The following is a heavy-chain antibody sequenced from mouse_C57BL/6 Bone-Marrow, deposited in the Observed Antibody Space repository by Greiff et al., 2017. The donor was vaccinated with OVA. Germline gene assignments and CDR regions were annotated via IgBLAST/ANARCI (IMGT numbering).Heavy chain of an antibody. CDR3: TRDGHYYGSSYVNWYFDV. V-gene: IGHV5-9-1*02. CDR1: GFTFSSYA. J-gene: IGHJ1*03. D-gene: IGHD1-1*01. CDR2: ISSGGDYI. Sequence: EVHLVESGEGLVKPGGSLKLSCAASGFTFSSYAMSWVRQTPEKRLEWVAYISSGGDYIYYADTVKGRFTISRDNARNTLYLQMSSLKSEDTAMYYCTRDGHYYGSSYVNWYFDVWGTGTTVTVSS.